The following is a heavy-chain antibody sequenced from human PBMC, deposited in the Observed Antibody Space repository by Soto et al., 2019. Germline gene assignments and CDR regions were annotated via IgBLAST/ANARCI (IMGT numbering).Heavy chain of an antibody. J-gene: IGHJ4*02. CDR2: MYYGGRT. CDR3: AGDRIGPGATFDL. D-gene: IGHD1-26*01. V-gene: IGHV4-61*01. CDR1: GTSVRSGTYY. Sequence: QVQLQESGPGQLKPSETLSLTCSVSGTSVRSGTYYWTWIRQRPGKGLEWIGYMYYGGRTNYNPSLQSRLTMSIDETKNQFSLRLHSVTAADTAMYYCAGDRIGPGATFDLWGQGNLVAVSS.